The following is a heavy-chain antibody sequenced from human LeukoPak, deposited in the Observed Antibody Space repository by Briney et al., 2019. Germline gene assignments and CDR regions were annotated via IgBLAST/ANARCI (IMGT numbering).Heavy chain of an antibody. V-gene: IGHV1-8*01. Sequence: AAVKVSCKASGYTFTSYDINWVGQATGQGLEWMGWMNPNSGTTDYAQNFPCRVTMTRNTYISTAYMELSSLRSEDTAVYYCARVTKWLDLDYWGQGTLVTVSS. D-gene: IGHD6-19*01. CDR3: ARVTKWLDLDY. CDR2: MNPNSGTT. J-gene: IGHJ4*02. CDR1: GYTFTSYD.